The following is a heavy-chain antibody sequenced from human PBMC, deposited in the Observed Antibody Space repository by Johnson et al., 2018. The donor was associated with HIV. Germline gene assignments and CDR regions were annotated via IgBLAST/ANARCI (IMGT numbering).Heavy chain of an antibody. D-gene: IGHD6-6*01. CDR3: ARGGQLVAFDI. CDR2: ISYDGNNK. V-gene: IGHV3-30*03. J-gene: IGHJ3*02. Sequence: QVLLVESGGGVVQPGRSLRLSCAASGFTFSSYGMHWVRQAPGKGLEWLAVISYDGNNKYYADSVKGRFIISRDNSKNTLFLQMNSLRAEDTAVYYCARGGQLVAFDIWGQGTMVTVSS. CDR1: GFTFSSYG.